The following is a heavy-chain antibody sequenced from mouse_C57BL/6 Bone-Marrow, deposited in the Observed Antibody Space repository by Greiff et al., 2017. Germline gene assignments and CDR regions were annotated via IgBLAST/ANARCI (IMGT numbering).Heavy chain of an antibody. CDR2: INPNNGGT. J-gene: IGHJ2*01. Sequence: EVQLQQSGPELVKPGASVKISCKASGYTFTDYYMNWVKQSHGKSLEWIGDINPNNGGTSYNQKFKGKATLTVDKSSSPAYMELRSLTSEDTAVYYCASSYCNFCYFDYWGQGTTLTVSS. CDR1: GYTFTDYY. CDR3: ASSYCNFCYFDY. V-gene: IGHV1-26*01. D-gene: IGHD2-1*01.